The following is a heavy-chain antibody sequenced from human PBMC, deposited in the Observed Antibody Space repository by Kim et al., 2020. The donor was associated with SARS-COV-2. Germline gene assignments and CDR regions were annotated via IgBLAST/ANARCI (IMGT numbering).Heavy chain of an antibody. J-gene: IGHJ5*02. V-gene: IGHV3-33*01. CDR3: ARGDDIVTTWIDP. D-gene: IGHD1-26*01. Sequence: FSVDSVDGRITICSDNYKNTLYLQMSSLRAEDTAVYFCARGDDIVTTWIDPWGQGTLVTVSS.